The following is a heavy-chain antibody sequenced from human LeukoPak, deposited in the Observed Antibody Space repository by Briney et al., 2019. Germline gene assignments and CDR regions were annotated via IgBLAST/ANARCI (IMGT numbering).Heavy chain of an antibody. CDR2: ISGYNGNT. CDR1: GYTFFSYG. CDR3: AGDARSGSYFYDY. Sequence: ASVKVSCKASGYTFFSYGISWVRQAPGQGLEWMGWISGYNGNTHYAQKVQGRVTMTTDTSTSTAYMELRSLRSDDTAVYYCAGDARSGSYFYDYWGQGTLVTVSS. V-gene: IGHV1-18*01. J-gene: IGHJ4*02. D-gene: IGHD1-26*01.